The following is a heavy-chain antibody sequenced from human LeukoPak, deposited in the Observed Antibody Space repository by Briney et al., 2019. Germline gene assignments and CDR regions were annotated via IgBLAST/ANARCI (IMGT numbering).Heavy chain of an antibody. J-gene: IGHJ6*02. CDR1: GYTFTSYD. D-gene: IGHD6-19*01. V-gene: IGHV1-8*01. Sequence: ASVKVSCKASGYTFTSYDINWVRQATGHGLEWMGWMNPNSGNTGYAQKFQGRVTMTRNTSISTAYMELSSLRSEDTAVYYCARGYASRRIAVAGTRRGYYYGMDVWGQGTTVTVSS. CDR2: MNPNSGNT. CDR3: ARGYASRRIAVAGTRRGYYYGMDV.